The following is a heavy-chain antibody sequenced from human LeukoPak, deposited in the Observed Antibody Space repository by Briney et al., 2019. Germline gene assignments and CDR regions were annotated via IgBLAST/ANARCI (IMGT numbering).Heavy chain of an antibody. CDR1: GYTFTSYD. Sequence: ASVKVSCKASGYTFTSYDINWVRQATGQGLEWMGWMNPNSGNTGYAQKFQGRVTLTGNTSISTAYMELSSLRSEDTAVYYCARVHDILTGRTDRAMGFWGQGTLVTVSS. CDR3: ARVHDILTGRTDRAMGF. CDR2: MNPNSGNT. V-gene: IGHV1-8*01. J-gene: IGHJ4*02. D-gene: IGHD3-9*01.